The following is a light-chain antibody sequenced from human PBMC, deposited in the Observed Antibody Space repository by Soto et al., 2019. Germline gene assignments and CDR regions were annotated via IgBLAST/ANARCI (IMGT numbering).Light chain of an antibody. CDR3: ISCTSVNIRCV. CDR2: EVT. CDR1: GSDIGRSDF. V-gene: IGLV2-14*01. Sequence: QSVLTQPASVSGSPGQSIIISCTGTGSDIGRSDFVSWFQQLPGSVPKLMIYEVTGRPSGTSDRFSGSKSGNTASLTISGLQPEDEADYYCISCTSVNIRCVFGTGTKVTVL. J-gene: IGLJ1*01.